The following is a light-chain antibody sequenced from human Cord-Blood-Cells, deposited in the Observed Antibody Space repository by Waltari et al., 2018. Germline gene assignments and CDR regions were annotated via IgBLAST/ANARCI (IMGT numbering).Light chain of an antibody. J-gene: IGLJ1*01. Sequence: QSALTPPASVSGSPGQSITISCTGTSSDAGGYNYVSWYQQHPGTAPKLMIYDVSNRPSGVSNRFSGSKSGNTASLTISGLQAEDEADYYCSSYTSSSTYVFGTGTKVTVL. CDR1: SSDAGGYNY. CDR2: DVS. V-gene: IGLV2-14*01. CDR3: SSYTSSSTYV.